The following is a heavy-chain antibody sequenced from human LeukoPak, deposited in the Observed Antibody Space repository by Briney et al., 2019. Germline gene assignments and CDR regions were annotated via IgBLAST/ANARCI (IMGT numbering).Heavy chain of an antibody. CDR2: INPNSGGT. Sequence: ASVKVSCKASGYTFTGYYMHWVRQAPGQGLEWMGWINPNSGGTNYAQEFQGRVTMTRDTSISTAYMGLSRLRSDDTAVYYCARGRLGWLRTDAFDTWGQGTMVTVPS. CDR3: ARGRLGWLRTDAFDT. CDR1: GYTFTGYY. J-gene: IGHJ3*02. V-gene: IGHV1-2*02. D-gene: IGHD5-12*01.